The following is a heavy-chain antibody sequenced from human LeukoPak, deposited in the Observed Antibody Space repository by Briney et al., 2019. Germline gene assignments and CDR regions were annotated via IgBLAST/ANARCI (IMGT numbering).Heavy chain of an antibody. V-gene: IGHV4-31*03. Sequence: TLSLTCTVSGGSINNGGYYWRWIRQHPGKGLEWIGYIYYSGSSYYNPSLRSRVTISVDTSKNHFSLKLSSVTAADTAVYYCARNRDGYNSFDYWGQGTLVTVSS. CDR1: GGSINNGGYY. D-gene: IGHD5-24*01. J-gene: IGHJ4*02. CDR3: ARNRDGYNSFDY. CDR2: IYYSGSS.